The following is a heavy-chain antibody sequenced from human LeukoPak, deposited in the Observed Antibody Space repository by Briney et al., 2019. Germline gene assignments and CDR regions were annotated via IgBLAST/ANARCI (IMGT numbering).Heavy chain of an antibody. D-gene: IGHD4-17*01. CDR2: ISAYNGDT. CDR1: GYNFTNYG. V-gene: IGHV1-18*01. CDR3: ARAPSFGDYGGDY. J-gene: IGHJ4*02. Sequence: ASVKVSCKTSGYNFTNYGISWVRQAPGQGLEWMGWISAYNGDTNYAQKLQGRVTMTTDTSTNTAYLALSNLRSGDTAFYYCARAPSFGDYGGDYWGQGTLVTVSS.